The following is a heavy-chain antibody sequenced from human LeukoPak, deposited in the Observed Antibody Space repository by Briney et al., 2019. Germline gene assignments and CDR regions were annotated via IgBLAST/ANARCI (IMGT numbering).Heavy chain of an antibody. CDR2: IYTSGST. CDR1: GGSISSGSYY. Sequence: SETLSLTCTVSGGSISSGSYYWSWIRQPAGKGLEWIGRIYTSGSTNYNPSLKSRVTISVDTSKNQFSLKLTSMTAADTAVYYCARRPRNRDTYDGPSGLDYWGQGTLVTVSS. D-gene: IGHD5-12*01. V-gene: IGHV4-61*02. CDR3: ARRPRNRDTYDGPSGLDY. J-gene: IGHJ4*02.